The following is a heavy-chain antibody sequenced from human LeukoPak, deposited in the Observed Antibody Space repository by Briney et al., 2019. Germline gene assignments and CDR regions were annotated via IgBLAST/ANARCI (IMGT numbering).Heavy chain of an antibody. CDR2: AYYSGSP. CDR1: GGSITIGTW. CDR3: ARGPRK. V-gene: IGHV4-4*02. J-gene: IGHJ3*01. Sequence: PSGTLSLTCAVSGGSITIGTWWTWVRQPPGQGLEWIGEAYYSGSPNYNSSLKSRVTISLDKTKNQFLLNLTSVTAADTAVYYCARGPRKWGQGTMVTVSS.